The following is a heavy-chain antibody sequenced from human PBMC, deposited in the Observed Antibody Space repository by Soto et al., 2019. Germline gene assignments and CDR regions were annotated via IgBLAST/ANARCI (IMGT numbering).Heavy chain of an antibody. J-gene: IGHJ5*02. CDR3: AAPGTYYYGSGSVGQWFDP. D-gene: IGHD3-10*01. V-gene: IGHV4-34*01. CDR1: GGSFSGYY. Sequence: PSETLSLTCAVYGGSFSGYYWSWIRQPPGKGLEWIGEINHSGSTNYNPSLKSRVTISVDTSKNQFSLKLSSVTAADTAVYYCAAPGTYYYGSGSVGQWFDPWGQGTLVTVSS. CDR2: INHSGST.